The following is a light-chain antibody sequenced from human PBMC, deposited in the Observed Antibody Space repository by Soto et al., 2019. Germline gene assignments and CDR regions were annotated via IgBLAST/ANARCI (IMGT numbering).Light chain of an antibody. CDR1: QSISSD. Sequence: DIPMTQSPSSLSASVGDSAAITCRASQSISSDLNWYQHKPGKPPKLLIFATSTLQGGVPLRFSGSGSGTEFTLTISGLQPEDFATYVCQQSASSPYSFGQGTNLEIK. CDR3: QQSASSPYS. J-gene: IGKJ2*03. CDR2: ATS. V-gene: IGKV1-39*01.